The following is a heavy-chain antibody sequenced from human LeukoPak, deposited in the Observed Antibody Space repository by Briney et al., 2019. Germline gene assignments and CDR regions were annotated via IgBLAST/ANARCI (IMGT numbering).Heavy chain of an antibody. V-gene: IGHV3-23*01. J-gene: IGHJ4*02. Sequence: GGSLRLSCAASGFTFSSYAMTWVRQAPGKGLEWVSSISGSGGSTYYADSVKGRFTISRDNSKNTLYLQMNSLRAEDTAIYYCATYRQVLLPFESWGQGTLVTVSS. CDR3: ATYRQVLLPFES. D-gene: IGHD2-8*02. CDR1: GFTFSSYA. CDR2: ISGSGGST.